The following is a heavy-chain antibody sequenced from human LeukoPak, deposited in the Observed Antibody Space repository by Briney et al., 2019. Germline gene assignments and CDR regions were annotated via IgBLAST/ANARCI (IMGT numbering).Heavy chain of an antibody. CDR3: ARRGEF. CDR2: IYSSGST. CDR1: GASISSGSTY. J-gene: IGHJ4*02. D-gene: IGHD3-16*01. V-gene: IGHV4-61*02. Sequence: SETLPLTCTVSGASISSGSTYWNWIRQPAGKGLEWIGRIYSSGSTNYNPSLKSRVTISVDTSKNQFSLKLNSVTAADTAVYYCARRGEFWGQGILVTVSS.